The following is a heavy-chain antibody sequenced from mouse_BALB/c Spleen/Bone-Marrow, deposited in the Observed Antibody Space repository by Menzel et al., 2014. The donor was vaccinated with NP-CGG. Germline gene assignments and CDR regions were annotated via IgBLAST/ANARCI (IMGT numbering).Heavy chain of an antibody. CDR1: GFDFSRYW. V-gene: IGHV4-1*02. D-gene: IGHD1-2*01. CDR2: INPDSNTI. Sequence: EVQLVESGGGLVQPGGSLKLSCAASGFDFSRYWMSWVRQAPGKGLEWIGEINPDSNTINYTPSLKDKFIISRDNAKNTLYLQMSKVRSEDTALYYCARLGYYGSFAYWGQGTLVTVSA. J-gene: IGHJ3*01. CDR3: ARLGYYGSFAY.